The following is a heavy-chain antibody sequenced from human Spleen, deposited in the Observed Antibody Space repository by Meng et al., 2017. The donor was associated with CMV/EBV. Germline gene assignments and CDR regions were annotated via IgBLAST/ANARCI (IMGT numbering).Heavy chain of an antibody. CDR2: ISGGDGST. V-gene: IGHV3-23*01. CDR1: GFTCGSYA. J-gene: IGHJ4*02. CDR3: ATLTARDY. Sequence: LRLSCAASGFTCGSYAMGWVRQAPGRGLEWVSAISGGDGSTYYAESVKGRFTISRDNSKNTLYLQMNSLKAEDTAVYYCATLTARDYWGQGTLVTVSS.